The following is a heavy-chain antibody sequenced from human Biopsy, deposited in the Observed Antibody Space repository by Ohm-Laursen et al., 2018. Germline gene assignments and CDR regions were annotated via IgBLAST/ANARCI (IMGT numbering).Heavy chain of an antibody. CDR1: GFTFSGSA. CDR2: IVVGSGHT. CDR3: AATSTLHYYYYAMDV. J-gene: IGHJ6*02. V-gene: IGHV1-58*01. Sequence: GASVKVSCKASGFTFSGSAVQWVRQARGQRLEWIGWIVVGSGHTNYAQKFQERVTITRDMSTSTAYMELTSLRSEDTAVYYCAATSTLHYYYYAMDVWDQGTTITVSS.